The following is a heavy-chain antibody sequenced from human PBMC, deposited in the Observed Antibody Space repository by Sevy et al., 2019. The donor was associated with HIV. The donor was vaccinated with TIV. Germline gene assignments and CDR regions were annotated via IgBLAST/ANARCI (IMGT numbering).Heavy chain of an antibody. CDR3: ARGSEYSGYDFLIDY. J-gene: IGHJ4*02. CDR1: GFSFSTYS. CDR2: TRYDSSNT. D-gene: IGHD5-12*01. V-gene: IGHV3-30*02. Sequence: GGSLRLSCSASGFSFSTYSMHWVRQAPGKGLEWVAFTRYDSSNTFYADSVKGRFSISRDNSKNTLYLQMSSLRPEDTALYFCARGSEYSGYDFLIDYWGQGTLVTVSS.